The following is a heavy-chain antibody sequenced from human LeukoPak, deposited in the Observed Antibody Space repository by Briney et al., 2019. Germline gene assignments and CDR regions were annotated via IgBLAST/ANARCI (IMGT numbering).Heavy chain of an antibody. V-gene: IGHV4-34*01. CDR2: INHSGST. CDR1: GGSFSGYY. J-gene: IGHJ4*02. CDR3: ARGSFYYDSSGYYLYRGFDY. Sequence: SETLSLTCAVYGGSFSGYYWSWIRQPPGKGLEWIGEINHSGSTNYNPSLKSRVTISVDTSKNQFSLKLSSVTAADTAVYYYARGSFYYDSSGYYLYRGFDYWGQGTLVTVSS. D-gene: IGHD3-22*01.